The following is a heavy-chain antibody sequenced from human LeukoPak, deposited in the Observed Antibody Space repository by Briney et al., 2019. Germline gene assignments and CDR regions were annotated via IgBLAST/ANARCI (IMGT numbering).Heavy chain of an antibody. CDR2: INSDGSST. Sequence: PGGSLRLSCAASGFTFSSYWMHWLRQAPGKGRLWVSRINSDGSSTSYADSVKGRFTISRDNAKNTLYMQMNSLRAAATAVSYCARDPVPYYYDSSGYPDYWGQGTLVTVSS. J-gene: IGHJ4*02. V-gene: IGHV3-74*01. CDR3: ARDPVPYYYDSSGYPDY. D-gene: IGHD3-22*01. CDR1: GFTFSSYW.